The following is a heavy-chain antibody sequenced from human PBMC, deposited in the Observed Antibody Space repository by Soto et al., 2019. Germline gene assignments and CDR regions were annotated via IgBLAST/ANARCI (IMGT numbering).Heavy chain of an antibody. Sequence: EVQLVQSGAEVKKPGESLRISCKGSGYSFTSHWISWVRQMPGKGLEWMGRIDPSDSYTSYSQSFQGHVTISADRSISTVYLQWSSLKASDIAMYYCARGDTALSYWYFDLWGRGTLFTVSS. CDR3: ARGDTALSYWYFDL. CDR2: IDPSDSYT. CDR1: GYSFTSHW. V-gene: IGHV5-10-1*01. J-gene: IGHJ2*01. D-gene: IGHD5-18*01.